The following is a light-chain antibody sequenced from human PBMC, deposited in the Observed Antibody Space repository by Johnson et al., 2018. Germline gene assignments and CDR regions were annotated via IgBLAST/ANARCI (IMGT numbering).Light chain of an antibody. CDR3: GTWDSSLSAGNV. J-gene: IGLJ1*01. Sequence: QSVLTQPPSVSAAPGQKVTISCSGSSSNIGNNYVSWYQQLPGTAPKLLIYENNKRPSGIPDRFSGSKSGPSATLGITGLQTGEEADYYCGTWDSSLSAGNVFGTGTKVTVL. V-gene: IGLV1-51*02. CDR1: SSNIGNNY. CDR2: ENN.